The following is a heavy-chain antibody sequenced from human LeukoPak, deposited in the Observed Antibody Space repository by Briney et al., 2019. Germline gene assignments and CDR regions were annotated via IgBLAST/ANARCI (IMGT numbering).Heavy chain of an antibody. CDR2: ISAYNGNT. J-gene: IGHJ4*02. CDR1: GYTFTSYG. Sequence: ASVKVSCKASGYTFTSYGISWVRQAPGQGLEWMGWISAYNGNTNYAQKLQGRVTMTTDTSTSTAYMELRSLRSDDTAVYYCVRNLAVAGTCFDSWGQGTLVSVSS. CDR3: VRNLAVAGTCFDS. V-gene: IGHV1-18*01. D-gene: IGHD6-19*01.